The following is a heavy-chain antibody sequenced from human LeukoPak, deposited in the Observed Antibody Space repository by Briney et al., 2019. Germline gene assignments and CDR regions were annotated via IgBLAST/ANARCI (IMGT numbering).Heavy chain of an antibody. CDR1: GGSSSGYY. CDR3: AREGVVVPAAPYYYYGMDV. CDR2: INHSGST. V-gene: IGHV4-34*01. J-gene: IGHJ6*04. D-gene: IGHD2-2*01. Sequence: SETLSLTCAVYGGSSSGYYWSWIRQPPGKGLEWIGEINHSGSTNYNPSLKSRVTISVDTSKNQFSLKLSSVTAADTAVYYCAREGVVVPAAPYYYYGMDVWGKGTTVTVSS.